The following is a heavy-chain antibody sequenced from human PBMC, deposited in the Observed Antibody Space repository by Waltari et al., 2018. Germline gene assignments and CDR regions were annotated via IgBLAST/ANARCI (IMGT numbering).Heavy chain of an antibody. J-gene: IGHJ6*02. D-gene: IGHD6-19*01. V-gene: IGHV1-69*08. CDR3: AKSLYSSYGMDV. CDR2: IIPIFGTA. Sequence: QVQLVQSGPEVKNPGSSVKVSCKASGGTFSSYAISWVRHAPGQGLEWMGRIIPIFGTANYAQKFQGRVTITADKSTSTAYMELSSLRSEDTAVYYCAKSLYSSYGMDVWGQGTTVTVSS. CDR1: GGTFSSYA.